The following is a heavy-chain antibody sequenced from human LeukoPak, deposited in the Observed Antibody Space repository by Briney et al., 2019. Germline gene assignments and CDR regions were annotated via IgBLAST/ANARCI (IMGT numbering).Heavy chain of an antibody. Sequence: PSETLSLTCTVSGGSISGYYWSWIRQPLGKGLEWIGYIYYSGSTNYNPSLKSRLTISIDTSENQFSLKLSSVTAADTAVYYCAREYSSSSGRRAFDIWGQGTMVTVSS. CDR3: AREYSSSSGRRAFDI. V-gene: IGHV4-59*08. CDR2: IYYSGST. CDR1: GGSISGYY. J-gene: IGHJ3*02. D-gene: IGHD6-6*01.